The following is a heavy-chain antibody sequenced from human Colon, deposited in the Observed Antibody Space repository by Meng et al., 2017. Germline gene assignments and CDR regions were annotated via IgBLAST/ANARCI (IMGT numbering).Heavy chain of an antibody. J-gene: IGHJ6*02. CDR1: GFTFSSYD. CDR2: ISDATGDT. Sequence: GESLKISCAASGFTFSSYDTKWVRQAPGKGLEWVSSISDATGDTYYADSVKGRFTISRDNSTNTVYLQMHSLRAEDTAVYYCANVLSRIKKYWYGMDVWGQGTTVTVSS. CDR3: ANVLSRIKKYWYGMDV. D-gene: IGHD2-8*02. V-gene: IGHV3-23*01.